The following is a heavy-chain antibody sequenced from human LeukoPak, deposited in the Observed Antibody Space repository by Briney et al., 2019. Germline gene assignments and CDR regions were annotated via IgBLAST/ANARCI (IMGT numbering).Heavy chain of an antibody. CDR2: ISYDGSSK. Sequence: GGSLRLSCAASGFTFSNYAMHWVRQAPGKGLEWVAIISYDGSSKYYADSVKGRFTISRDNSKNTLYLQMNSLRAEDTAVYYCARDHATPNRGAALWFDPWGQGTLVTVSS. CDR3: ARDHATPNRGAALWFDP. CDR1: GFTFSNYA. J-gene: IGHJ5*02. V-gene: IGHV3-30*03. D-gene: IGHD3-10*01.